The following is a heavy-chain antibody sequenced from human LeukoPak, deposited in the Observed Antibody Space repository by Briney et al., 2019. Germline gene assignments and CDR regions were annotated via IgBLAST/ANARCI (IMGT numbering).Heavy chain of an antibody. CDR2: INHSGST. J-gene: IGHJ4*02. Sequence: SETLSLTCAVYGGSFSGYYWSWIRQPPWEGLEWIGEINHSGSTNYNPSLKSRVTISVDTSKNQFSLKLSSVTAADTAVYYCARATVVGAYAYWGQGTLVTVSS. CDR3: ARATVVGAYAY. V-gene: IGHV4-34*01. CDR1: GGSFSGYY. D-gene: IGHD2-15*01.